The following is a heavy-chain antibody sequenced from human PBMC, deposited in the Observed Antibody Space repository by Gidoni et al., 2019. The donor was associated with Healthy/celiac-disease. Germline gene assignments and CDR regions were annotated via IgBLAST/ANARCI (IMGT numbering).Heavy chain of an antibody. V-gene: IGHV3-33*01. Sequence: QVQLVESGGGVVQPGRSLRLSCAASGFTFSSYGMHWVRQAPGKGLEWVAVIWYDGSNKYYEDSVKGRFTISRDNSKNTRYLQMNSLRAEDTAVYYCARGAGRKYSSGIDYWGQGTLVTVSS. CDR2: IWYDGSNK. CDR3: ARGAGRKYSSGIDY. CDR1: GFTFSSYG. D-gene: IGHD6-25*01. J-gene: IGHJ4*02.